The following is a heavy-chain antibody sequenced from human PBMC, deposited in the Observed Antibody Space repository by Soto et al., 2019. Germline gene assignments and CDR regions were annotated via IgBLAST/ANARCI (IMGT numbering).Heavy chain of an antibody. Sequence: QVQLVQSGAEVKKPGASVKVSCKASGYTFTGYYMHWVRQAPGQGLEWMGWINPNSGGINYAQKLQGWVTITSDTSISTSYMELSRLRSDDTAVYYCARQNHDFWSGYQLYEYYFDYWGQGNLVTASS. CDR3: ARQNHDFWSGYQLYEYYFDY. CDR1: GYTFTGYY. CDR2: INPNSGGI. J-gene: IGHJ4*02. D-gene: IGHD3-3*01. V-gene: IGHV1-2*04.